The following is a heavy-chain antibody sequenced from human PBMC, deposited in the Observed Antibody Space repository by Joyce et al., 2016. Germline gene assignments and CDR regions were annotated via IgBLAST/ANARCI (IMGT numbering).Heavy chain of an antibody. Sequence: QVLLVQSGPAQKEPGASMTLSCKTSGYSFTNYALNGVRQAPGQGLEWMGRIHAGSGVTMFSQKFYDRVSITTDTSASTVYMEMRGLTSADTATYYCTRSLPHGDGDKRATDIWGQGTLVTVSS. CDR3: TRSLPHGDGDKRATDI. J-gene: IGHJ4*02. CDR2: IHAGSGVT. V-gene: IGHV1-3*05. CDR1: GYSFTNYA. D-gene: IGHD7-27*01.